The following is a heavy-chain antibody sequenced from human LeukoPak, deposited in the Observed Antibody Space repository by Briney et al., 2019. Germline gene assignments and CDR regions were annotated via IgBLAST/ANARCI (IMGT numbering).Heavy chain of an antibody. V-gene: IGHV2-70*04. CDR3: ARTTSSGWYSGAFDI. CDR2: IDWDDDK. J-gene: IGHJ3*02. CDR1: GFSLSTSGMR. Sequence: QTLTLTCAFSGFSLSTSGMRVSWIRQPPGKALEWLARIDWDDDKFYSTSLETRLTISKDTSKNQVVLTMTNMDPVDTATYYCARTTSSGWYSGAFDIWGQGTLVTVSS. D-gene: IGHD6-19*01.